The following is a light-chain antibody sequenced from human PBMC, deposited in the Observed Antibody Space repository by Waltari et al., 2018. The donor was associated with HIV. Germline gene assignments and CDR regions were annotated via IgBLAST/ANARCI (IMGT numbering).Light chain of an antibody. CDR1: SNDAGGSNS. CDR3: ESYTSTSVWV. CDR2: DVS. J-gene: IGLJ3*02. V-gene: IGLV2-14*03. Sequence: QSALTQPASVSGSPGQSITISCTGSSNDAGGSNSVSWYQQHPGKAPRLMIYDVSTRPSGVSDRFSGSKSGDTAALTISGLQPEDEADYYCESYTSTSVWVFGGGTRLTVL.